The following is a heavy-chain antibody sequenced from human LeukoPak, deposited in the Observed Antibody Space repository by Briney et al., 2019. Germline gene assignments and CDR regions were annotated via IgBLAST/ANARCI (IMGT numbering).Heavy chain of an antibody. CDR3: AKGQWQWLGNWFDP. CDR1: GFTFDDYA. CDR2: ISWNSGSI. Sequence: GRSLRLSCAASGFTFDDYAMYWVRQAPGKGLEWVSGISWNSGSINYADSVKGRFTISRDNAKHSLYLQMNSLRAEDTALYYCAKGQWQWLGNWFDPWGQGTLVTVSS. J-gene: IGHJ5*02. V-gene: IGHV3-9*01. D-gene: IGHD6-19*01.